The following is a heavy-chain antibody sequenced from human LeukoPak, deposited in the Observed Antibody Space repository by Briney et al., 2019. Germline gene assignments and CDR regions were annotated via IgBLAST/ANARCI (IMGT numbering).Heavy chain of an antibody. V-gene: IGHV1-69*04. CDR2: IIPILGIA. Sequence: ASVKVSCKASGGTFSSYAISWVRQAPGQGLEWMGRIIPILGIANYAQKFQGRVTITADKSTSTAYMELSSLRSGDTAVYYCAREEEAAAGTGNWFDPWGQGTLVTVSS. CDR1: GGTFSSYA. CDR3: AREEEAAAGTGNWFDP. D-gene: IGHD6-13*01. J-gene: IGHJ5*02.